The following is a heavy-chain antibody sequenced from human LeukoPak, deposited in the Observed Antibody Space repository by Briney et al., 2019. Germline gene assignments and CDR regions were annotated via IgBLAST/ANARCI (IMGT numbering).Heavy chain of an antibody. Sequence: GGSLRLSCAASGFMFTSYWMSWVRQAPGKGLEWVSYISSSGSTIYYADSVKGRFTISRDNAKNSLYLQMNSLRAEDTAVYYCAELGITMIGGVWGKGTTVTISS. CDR2: ISSSGSTI. D-gene: IGHD3-10*02. CDR3: AELGITMIGGV. V-gene: IGHV3-48*04. J-gene: IGHJ6*04. CDR1: GFMFTSYW.